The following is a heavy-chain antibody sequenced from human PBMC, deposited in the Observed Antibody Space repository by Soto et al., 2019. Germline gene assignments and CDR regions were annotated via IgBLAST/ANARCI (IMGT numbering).Heavy chain of an antibody. CDR3: ARDTTYCYGGECRPSWCWFDY. CDR2: IKGDGSST. V-gene: IGHV3-74*01. D-gene: IGHD2-8*02. Sequence: EVQLVESGGGLVQPGGSLRLSCAASGFTFSAYWMHWVRQAPGKGLVWVARIKGDGSSTNYADSVKGRFTISRNNAESTVSRQMSSLRTEDAAVYYCARDTTYCYGGECRPSWCWFDYWGQGTLVTVSS. J-gene: IGHJ5*01. CDR1: GFTFSAYW.